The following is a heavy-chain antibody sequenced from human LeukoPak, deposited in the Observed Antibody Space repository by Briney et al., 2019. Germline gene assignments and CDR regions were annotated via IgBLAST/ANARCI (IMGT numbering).Heavy chain of an antibody. D-gene: IGHD3-9*01. J-gene: IGHJ4*02. V-gene: IGHV1-69*13. Sequence: VASVKVSCKASGGTFNSFALTWVRQAPGQGLEWMGGIIPMFGAADYAQKFQGRVTITADESTSTAYMELSSLRSEDTAVYYCAREYYDILTGYYVGDYWGQGTLVTVSS. CDR1: GGTFNSFA. CDR3: AREYYDILTGYYVGDY. CDR2: IIPMFGAA.